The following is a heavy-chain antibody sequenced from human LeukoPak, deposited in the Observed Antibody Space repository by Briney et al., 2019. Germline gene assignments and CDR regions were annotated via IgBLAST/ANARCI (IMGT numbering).Heavy chain of an antibody. Sequence: GGSLRLSCATSGFSFNTYVMSWVRQAPGKGLEWVSGISGSGGGTYYADSVRGRFTISRDISRNTLYLQMNSLRAEDTAVYYCAKPIAVAGRFFESWGQGALVTVSS. CDR2: ISGSGGGT. D-gene: IGHD6-19*01. V-gene: IGHV3-23*01. CDR3: AKPIAVAGRFFES. J-gene: IGHJ4*02. CDR1: GFSFNTYV.